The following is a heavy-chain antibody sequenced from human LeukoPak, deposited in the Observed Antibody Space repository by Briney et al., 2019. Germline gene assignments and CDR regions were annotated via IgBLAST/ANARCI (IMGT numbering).Heavy chain of an antibody. CDR1: GYTFTGYY. CDR2: INPNSGGT. V-gene: IGHV1-2*02. J-gene: IGHJ4*02. Sequence: ASVKVSCKASGYTFTGYYMHWVRQAPGQGLEWMGWINPNSGGTNYAQRFPGRVTMTRDTSISTAYMELSRLRSDDTAVYYCARASYYYDSSGYYYPGDYWGQGTLVTVSS. D-gene: IGHD3-22*01. CDR3: ARASYYYDSSGYYYPGDY.